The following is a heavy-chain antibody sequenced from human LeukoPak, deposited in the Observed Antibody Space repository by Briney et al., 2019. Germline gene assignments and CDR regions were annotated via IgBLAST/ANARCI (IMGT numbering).Heavy chain of an antibody. J-gene: IGHJ4*02. CDR2: IKQDGSEK. V-gene: IGHV3-7*01. Sequence: GGSLRLSCAASGFTFSTYWMSWVRQAPGKGLEWVANIKQDGSEKYYVDSVKGRFTISRDNAKNSLYLQMSSLRPEDTAVYYCARGEYHQDGIGTNRFDNWGQGALVTVSS. CDR3: ARGEYHQDGIGTNRFDN. CDR1: GFTFSTYW. D-gene: IGHD5-24*01.